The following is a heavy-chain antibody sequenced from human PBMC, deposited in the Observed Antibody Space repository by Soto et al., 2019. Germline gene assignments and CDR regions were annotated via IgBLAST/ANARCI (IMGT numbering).Heavy chain of an antibody. D-gene: IGHD2-15*01. CDR2: ISYDGSNK. CDR3: AKERCSGGSCYFFDY. Sequence: QVQLVESGGGVVQPGRSLRLSCAASGFTFSSYGMHWVRQAPGKGLEWVAVISYDGSNKYYADSVKGRFTISRDNSKNTLHLQMNSLRAEDTAVYYCAKERCSGGSCYFFDYWGQGTLVTVSS. J-gene: IGHJ4*02. CDR1: GFTFSSYG. V-gene: IGHV3-30*18.